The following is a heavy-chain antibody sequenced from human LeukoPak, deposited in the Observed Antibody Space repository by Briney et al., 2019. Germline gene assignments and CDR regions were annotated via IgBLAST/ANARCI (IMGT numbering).Heavy chain of an antibody. D-gene: IGHD3-10*01. Sequence: GSLRLSCAASGFTFSKYAMTWVRQALGKGLEWVSAITARGTTTYYADSVKGRFTISRDDSKNTLSLQMDSLSAEDTALYYCAKYISDSGAYYAFDYWGQGTLVTVSS. J-gene: IGHJ4*02. V-gene: IGHV3-23*01. CDR2: ITARGTTT. CDR1: GFTFSKYA. CDR3: AKYISDSGAYYAFDY.